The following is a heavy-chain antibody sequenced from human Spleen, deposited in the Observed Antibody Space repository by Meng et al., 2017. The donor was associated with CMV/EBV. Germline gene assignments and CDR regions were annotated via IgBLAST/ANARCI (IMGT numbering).Heavy chain of an antibody. Sequence: SLKISCAASGFTFDDYAMHWVRQAPGKGLEWVSGISWNSGSIGYADSVKGRFTISRDNAKNSLYLQMNSLRAEDTAVYYCARGSPNYSYWGQGTLVTVSS. J-gene: IGHJ4*02. CDR3: ARGSPNYSY. CDR1: GFTFDDYA. V-gene: IGHV3-9*01. CDR2: ISWNSGSI. D-gene: IGHD1-7*01.